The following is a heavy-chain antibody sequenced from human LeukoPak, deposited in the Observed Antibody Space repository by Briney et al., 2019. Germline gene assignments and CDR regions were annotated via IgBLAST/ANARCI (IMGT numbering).Heavy chain of an antibody. Sequence: PSETLSLTCTVSGGSISSSSYYWGWIRQPPGKGLEWIGSIYYSGSTYYNPSLKSRVTISVDTSKNQFSLKLSSVTAADTAVYYCANQPYYYDSSGYIFWYFDLWGRGTLVTVSS. J-gene: IGHJ2*01. D-gene: IGHD3-22*01. V-gene: IGHV4-39*07. CDR2: IYYSGST. CDR3: ANQPYYYDSSGYIFWYFDL. CDR1: GGSISSSSYY.